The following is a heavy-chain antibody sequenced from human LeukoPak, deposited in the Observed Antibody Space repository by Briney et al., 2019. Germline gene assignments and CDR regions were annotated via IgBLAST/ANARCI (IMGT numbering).Heavy chain of an antibody. CDR2: ISPDNGDT. V-gene: IGHV1-2*02. CDR1: GYTFTGYY. CDR3: ARGAAAAYDY. D-gene: IGHD6-13*01. Sequence: ASVKVSCKTSGYTFTGYYIHWVRQAPGQGLEWMGWISPDNGDTNYAQKFQGRVTMTRDTSISTAYMELSRLRSDDTAVYYCARGAAAAYDYWGQGTLVTVSS. J-gene: IGHJ4*02.